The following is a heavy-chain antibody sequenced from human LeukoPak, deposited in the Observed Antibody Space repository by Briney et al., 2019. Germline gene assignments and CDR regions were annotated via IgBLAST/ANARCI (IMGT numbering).Heavy chain of an antibody. CDR3: AKVEVHYYMDA. CDR1: GFNFSTYA. Sequence: GGSLRLSCAASGFNFSTYAMSWVRQAPGKGLEWVTAISGSGGSTYYADSVKGRFAISRDNSKNTLYLQMNSLRAEDTAVYYCAKVEVHYYMDAWGKGTTVTVSS. V-gene: IGHV3-23*01. CDR2: ISGSGGST. J-gene: IGHJ6*03.